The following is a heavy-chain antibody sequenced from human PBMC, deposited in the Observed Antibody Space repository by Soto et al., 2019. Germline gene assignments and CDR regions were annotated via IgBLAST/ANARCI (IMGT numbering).Heavy chain of an antibody. CDR3: APGGISYEV. CDR1: GFAFSSDY. J-gene: IGHJ4*01. V-gene: IGHV3-11*06. D-gene: IGHD3-3*01. Sequence: AGSLTLSCTVSGFAFSSDYYTWIRQAPGKGMERLSYICTNCSRANYADSLKDRFTISTDNAKKSLYLQMDSLRSEDTAVYYCAPGGISYEVWGQGTQGTVSS. CDR2: ICTNCSRA.